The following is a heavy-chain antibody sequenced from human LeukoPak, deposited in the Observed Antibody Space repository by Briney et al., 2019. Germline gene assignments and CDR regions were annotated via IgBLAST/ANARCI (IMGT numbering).Heavy chain of an antibody. J-gene: IGHJ4*02. D-gene: IGHD3-10*01. CDR3: TALRLRIEGSGY. CDR1: GFTFADYA. Sequence: GRSLRLSCTTSGFTFADYAMAWVRQAPGKGLEWAGFIRSETYGGTTDYAASVKGRFTVSRDDSKSIAYLQMDSLKTEDTAVYYCTALRLRIEGSGYWGQGTLVTVSS. CDR2: IRSETYGGTT. V-gene: IGHV3-49*04.